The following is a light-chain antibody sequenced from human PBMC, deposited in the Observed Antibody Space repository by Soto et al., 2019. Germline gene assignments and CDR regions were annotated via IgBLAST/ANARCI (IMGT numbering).Light chain of an antibody. V-gene: IGKV1-39*01. Sequence: IQMTQSPSSLSASVGDRVIITCRSDHSINNYLNWYQQRPGKVPKLLIYAASTLQSGVPSRFSGSGPGRFSTHTINSLQTEDFATYYCQQSYSTLGTFGRGTRVEI. CDR1: HSINNY. CDR3: QQSYSTLGT. J-gene: IGKJ2*01. CDR2: AAS.